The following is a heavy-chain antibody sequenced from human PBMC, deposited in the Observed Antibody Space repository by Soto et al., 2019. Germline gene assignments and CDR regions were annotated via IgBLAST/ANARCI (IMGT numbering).Heavy chain of an antibody. CDR2: VNPILSMS. CDR1: GDTFSFYS. V-gene: IGHV1-69*04. CDR3: ATSYGSGYRAFDY. J-gene: IGHJ4*02. Sequence: QVQLVQSGAEVKRPGSSVKVSCKASGDTFSFYSINWVRQAPGLGLEWMGRVNPILSMSNYAQSFQGRVTMTADKSTSTTYMELSGLRSEDMGMYYCATSYGSGYRAFDYWGQGALVTVSS. D-gene: IGHD3-10*01.